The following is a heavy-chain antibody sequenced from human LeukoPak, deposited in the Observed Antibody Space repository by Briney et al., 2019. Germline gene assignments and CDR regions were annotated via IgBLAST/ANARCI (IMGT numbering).Heavy chain of an antibody. Sequence: GGSLRLSCTASGFTFSSYSMNWVRQAPGKGLEWVSSISTSSSYIYYADSVKGRFTISRHNAKNSLYLQMNSLRAEDTAVYYCARDRSGSGAFDIWGQGTMVTVSS. J-gene: IGHJ3*02. V-gene: IGHV3-21*04. CDR1: GFTFSSYS. CDR3: ARDRSGSGAFDI. D-gene: IGHD1-14*01. CDR2: ISTSSSYI.